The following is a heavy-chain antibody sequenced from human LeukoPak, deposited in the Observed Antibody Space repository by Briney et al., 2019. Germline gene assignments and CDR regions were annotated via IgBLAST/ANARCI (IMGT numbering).Heavy chain of an antibody. V-gene: IGHV3-23*01. CDR3: AKDGSGDILTGSKPPYYYYGMDV. Sequence: GGSLRLSCAASGFTFSSYAMSWVRQAPGKGLEWVSAISGSGGSTYYADSVKGRFTISRDNSKNTLYLQMNSLRAEDTAVYYCAKDGSGDILTGSKPPYYYYGMDVWGQGTTVTVSS. J-gene: IGHJ6*02. CDR1: GFTFSSYA. D-gene: IGHD3-9*01. CDR2: ISGSGGST.